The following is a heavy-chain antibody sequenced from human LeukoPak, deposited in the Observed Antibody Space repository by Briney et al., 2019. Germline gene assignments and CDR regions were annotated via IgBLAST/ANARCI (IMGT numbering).Heavy chain of an antibody. CDR1: GGSISSYY. CDR2: IYTSGST. CDR3: ARDTVYLGFDY. V-gene: IGHV4-4*07. Sequence: SETLSLTCTVSGGSISSYYWSWIRQPAGKGLEWIGRIYTSGSTNYNPSLMSRVTMSVDTSKNQFSLKLSSVAAADTAVYYCARDTVYLGFDYWGQGTLVTVSS. D-gene: IGHD3-16*01. J-gene: IGHJ4*02.